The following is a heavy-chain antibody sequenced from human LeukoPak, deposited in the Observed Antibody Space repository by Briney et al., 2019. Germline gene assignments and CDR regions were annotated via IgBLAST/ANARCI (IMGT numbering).Heavy chain of an antibody. CDR3: ATPDSSGYYYLY. Sequence: SETLSLTCTVYGGSFSGYYWSWIRQPPGKGLEWIGEINHSGSTNYNPSLKSRVTISVDTPKNQFSLKLSSVTAADTAVYYCATPDSSGYYYLYWGQGTLVTVSS. V-gene: IGHV4-34*01. J-gene: IGHJ4*02. D-gene: IGHD3-22*01. CDR2: INHSGST. CDR1: GGSFSGYY.